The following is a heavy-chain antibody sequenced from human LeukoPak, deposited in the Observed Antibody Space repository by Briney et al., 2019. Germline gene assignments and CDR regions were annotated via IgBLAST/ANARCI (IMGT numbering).Heavy chain of an antibody. D-gene: IGHD6-19*01. CDR1: GGTFSSYA. V-gene: IGHV1-69*01. Sequence: GASVKVSCKASGGTFSSYAISWVRQAPGQGLEWMGGIIPIFGTAKYAQKFQGRVTITADESTRTAYMELSSLRSEDTAVYYCATMAVAGTGAFDIWGQGTMVTVSS. J-gene: IGHJ3*02. CDR2: IIPIFGTA. CDR3: ATMAVAGTGAFDI.